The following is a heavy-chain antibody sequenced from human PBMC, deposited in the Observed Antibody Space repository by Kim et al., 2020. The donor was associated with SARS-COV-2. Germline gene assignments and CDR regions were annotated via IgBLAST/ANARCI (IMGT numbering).Heavy chain of an antibody. V-gene: IGHV1-3*01. CDR3: ARSYGDPEYYYYGMDV. D-gene: IGHD4-17*01. CDR2: INAGNGNT. CDR1: GYTFNNYA. J-gene: IGHJ6*02. Sequence: ASVKVSCKASGYTFNNYAIHWVRQAPGQRLEWMGWINAGNGNTKSSQKFQGRVTITRDTSANTAYMELISLRSEDTAVYYCARSYGDPEYYYYGMDVWG.